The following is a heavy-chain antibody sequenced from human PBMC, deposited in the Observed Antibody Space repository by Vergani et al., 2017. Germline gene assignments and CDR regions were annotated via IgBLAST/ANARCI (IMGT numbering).Heavy chain of an antibody. V-gene: IGHV1-2*06. CDR1: GYTFTGYY. CDR2: INPNSGGT. J-gene: IGHJ4*02. CDR3: ARPDPYSSSSEDY. D-gene: IGHD6-6*01. Sequence: QVQLVQSGAEVKKPGASVKVSCKASGYTFTGYYMHWVRQAPGQGLEWMGRINPNSGGTNYAQKFQGRVTMTWDTSISTAYMELSRLRSDDTAVYYCARPDPYSSSSEDYWGQGTLVTVSS.